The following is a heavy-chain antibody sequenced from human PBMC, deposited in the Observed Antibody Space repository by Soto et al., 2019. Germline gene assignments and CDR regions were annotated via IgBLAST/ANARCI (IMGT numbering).Heavy chain of an antibody. J-gene: IGHJ6*02. CDR2: IYSAGNT. CDR3: ARDFVVGGPTINYYYGMDV. D-gene: IGHD1-26*01. CDR1: GFTVSSNY. V-gene: IGHV3-66*01. Sequence: GGSLRLSCAASGFTVSSNYMSWVRQAPGKGLEWISIIYSAGNTYYADSVKGRFTISRDNSKNTLYLQMNSLGAEDTAVYYCARDFVVGGPTINYYYGMDVWGQGTTVTAP.